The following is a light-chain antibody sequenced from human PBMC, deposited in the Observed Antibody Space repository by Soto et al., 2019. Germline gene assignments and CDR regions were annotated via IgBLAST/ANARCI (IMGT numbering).Light chain of an antibody. CDR2: AAS. V-gene: IGKV1-9*01. J-gene: IGKJ4*01. Sequence: DKKLTQSPSFLSAYVGERVTITCRASQGISSYLAWYQQKPGKAPKLLIYAASTLQSGVPSRFSGSGSGTEFTLTISSLQPEEFATYYCQQLNSYPLTFGGGTKVEI. CDR3: QQLNSYPLT. CDR1: QGISSY.